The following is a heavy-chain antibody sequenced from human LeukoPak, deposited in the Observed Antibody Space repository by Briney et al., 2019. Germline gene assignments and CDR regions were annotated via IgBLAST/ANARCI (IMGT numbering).Heavy chain of an antibody. CDR1: GFTFSSYW. CDR3: ARRFLEWSETYYYGMDV. V-gene: IGHV3-23*01. Sequence: GGSLRLSCAASGFTFSSYWVSWVRQAPGKGLEWVSAISGSGGSTYYADSVKGRFTISRDNSKNTLYLQMNSLRAEDTAVYYCARRFLEWSETYYYGMDVWGQGTTVTVSS. D-gene: IGHD3-3*01. CDR2: ISGSGGST. J-gene: IGHJ6*02.